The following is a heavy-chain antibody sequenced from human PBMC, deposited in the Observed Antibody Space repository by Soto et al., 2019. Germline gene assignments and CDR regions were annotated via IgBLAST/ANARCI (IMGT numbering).Heavy chain of an antibody. J-gene: IGHJ4*02. CDR2: IIPIFGTA. CDR1: GGTFSSYA. Sequence: GASVKVSCKASGGTFSSYAISWVRQAPGQGLEWMGGIIPIFGTANYAQKFRGRVTITADESTSTAYMELSSLRSEDTAVYYCARDWIQLWWGYFDYWGQGTLVTVSS. D-gene: IGHD5-18*01. CDR3: ARDWIQLWWGYFDY. V-gene: IGHV1-69*13.